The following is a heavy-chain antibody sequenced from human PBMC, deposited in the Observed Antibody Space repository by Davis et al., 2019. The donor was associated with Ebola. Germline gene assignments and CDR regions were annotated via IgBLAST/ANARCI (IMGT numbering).Heavy chain of an antibody. J-gene: IGHJ4*02. Sequence: SVKVSCKASGGTFISYAISWVRQAPGQGREWMGGIIPILGIANYAQKLQGRVTITADTSTSTAYMELSSLRSEDTAVYYCARDTIFSSGWSLWGQGTLVTVSS. CDR1: GGTFISYA. CDR3: ARDTIFSSGWSL. V-gene: IGHV1-69*10. CDR2: IIPILGIA. D-gene: IGHD6-19*01.